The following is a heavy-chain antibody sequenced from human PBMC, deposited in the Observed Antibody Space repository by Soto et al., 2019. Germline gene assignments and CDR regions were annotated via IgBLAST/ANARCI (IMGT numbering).Heavy chain of an antibody. CDR3: AKPTPESPSYGDYGNFDY. CDR2: ISGSGGST. D-gene: IGHD4-17*01. V-gene: IGHV3-23*01. J-gene: IGHJ4*02. CDR1: GFTFSSYA. Sequence: LRLSCAASGFTFSSYAMSWVRQAPGKGLEWVSAISGSGGSTYYADSVKGRFTISRDNSKNTLYLQMNSLRAEDTAVYYCAKPTPESPSYGDYGNFDYWGQGTLVTVSS.